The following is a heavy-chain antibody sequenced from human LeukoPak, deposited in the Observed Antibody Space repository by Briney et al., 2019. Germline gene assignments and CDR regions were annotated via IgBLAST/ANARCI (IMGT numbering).Heavy chain of an antibody. CDR1: RDSISRSY. D-gene: IGHD5-18*01. CDR3: ARVSGDTAMDAFDH. V-gene: IGHV4-59*01. Sequence: RPSETLSLTCTVSRDSISRSYWSWIRQPPGKGLEWIGCVYYSGNTNYNPSLNGRVTISRDTSKNQISLKVTSVSAADTAVYYCARVSGDTAMDAFDHWGQGALVTVSS. J-gene: IGHJ4*02. CDR2: VYYSGNT.